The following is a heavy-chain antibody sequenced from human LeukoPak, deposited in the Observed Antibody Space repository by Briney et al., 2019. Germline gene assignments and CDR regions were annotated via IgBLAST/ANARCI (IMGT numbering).Heavy chain of an antibody. Sequence: SETLSLTCAVSGYSITSGYNWAWIRQPPGKGLEWIGNIYHSGSTYYNASLKSRVTISVDTSKNQFSLKLSSVTAADTAVYYCARRYNNYFFDYWGQGTLVTVSS. J-gene: IGHJ4*02. CDR2: IYHSGST. CDR3: ARRYNNYFFDY. D-gene: IGHD3-10*01. CDR1: GYSITSGYN. V-gene: IGHV4-38-2*01.